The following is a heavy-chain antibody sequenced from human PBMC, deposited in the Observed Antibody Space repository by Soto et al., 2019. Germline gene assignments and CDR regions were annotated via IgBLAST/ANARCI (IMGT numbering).Heavy chain of an antibody. CDR3: ARVNSGSSIYYYYYGMDV. Sequence: SVKVSCKASGYTFTSYGISWVRQAPVQGLEWMGWISAYNGNTNYSQKLQGRVTMTTDTSTSTAYMELRSLRSDDTAVYYCARVNSGSSIYYYYYGMDVWGQGTTVTVSS. D-gene: IGHD1-26*01. J-gene: IGHJ6*02. CDR2: ISAYNGNT. V-gene: IGHV1-18*01. CDR1: GYTFTSYG.